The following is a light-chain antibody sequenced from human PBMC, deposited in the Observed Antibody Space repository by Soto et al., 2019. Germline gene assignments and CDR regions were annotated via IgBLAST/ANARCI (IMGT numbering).Light chain of an antibody. J-gene: IGLJ1*01. Sequence: QSALTQPASVSGSPGQSIAISCTGTSSDVGGYDYVSWYQQHPGKAPKLMIFDVRNRPSGASNRFSGSKSGNTASLTISGLQAEDEAEYYCSSYTSSSTLYVFGTGTKLTVL. V-gene: IGLV2-14*03. CDR1: SSDVGGYDY. CDR2: DVR. CDR3: SSYTSSSTLYV.